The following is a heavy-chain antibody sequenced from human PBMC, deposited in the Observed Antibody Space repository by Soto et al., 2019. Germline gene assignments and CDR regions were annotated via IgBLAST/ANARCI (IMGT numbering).Heavy chain of an antibody. V-gene: IGHV3-23*01. Sequence: SLRLSCAASGFTFSNYAMSWVRQAPGKGLEWVSAVSGTGGSTNYADSVKGRFTISRDNSKNTLYLQMNSLRAEDTAVYYCAKRSILTGYFFWGQGTLVTVSS. D-gene: IGHD3-9*01. CDR2: VSGTGGST. J-gene: IGHJ4*02. CDR3: AKRSILTGYFF. CDR1: GFTFSNYA.